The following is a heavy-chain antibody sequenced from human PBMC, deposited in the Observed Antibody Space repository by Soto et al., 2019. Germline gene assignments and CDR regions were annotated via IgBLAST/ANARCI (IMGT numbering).Heavy chain of an antibody. CDR1: GFTFGDYA. V-gene: IGHV3-49*03. D-gene: IGHD2-8*01. J-gene: IGHJ6*03. CDR2: IRSKAYGGTT. Sequence: GGSLRLSCTASGFTFGDYAMSWFRQAPGKGLEWVGFIRSKAYGGTTEYAASVKGRFTISRDDSKSIAYLQMNSLKTEDTAVYYCTRDRSRGYCTNGVCYTGDYYYMDVWGKGTTVTVSS. CDR3: TRDRSRGYCTNGVCYTGDYYYMDV.